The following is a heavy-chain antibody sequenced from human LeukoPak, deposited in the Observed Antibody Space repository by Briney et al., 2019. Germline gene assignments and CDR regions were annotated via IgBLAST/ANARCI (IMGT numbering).Heavy chain of an antibody. V-gene: IGHV4-34*01. Sequence: SETLSLTCAVYGGSFSGYYWSWIRQPPGKGLEWIGEINHSGSTNYNPSLKSRVTISVDTSKNQFSLKLSSVTAADTAVYYCARGPPPTGRRWLLVYGYWGQGTLVTVSS. J-gene: IGHJ4*02. CDR2: INHSGST. CDR1: GGSFSGYY. CDR3: ARGPPPTGRRWLLVYGY. D-gene: IGHD2-8*01.